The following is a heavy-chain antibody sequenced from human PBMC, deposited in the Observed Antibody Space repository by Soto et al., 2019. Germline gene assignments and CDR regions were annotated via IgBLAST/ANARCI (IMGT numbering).Heavy chain of an antibody. J-gene: IGHJ6*02. CDR2: IYYSGST. CDR3: ARGRKEAAMPDYYYYGMDV. Sequence: SETLSLAYNTSGGSIRSSNYDRGWIRQPPGKGLEWIGSIYYSGSTYYNPSLKSRVTISVDTSKNQFSLKLSSVTAADTAVYYCARGRKEAAMPDYYYYGMDVWGQGTTVS. CDR1: GGSIRSSNYD. D-gene: IGHD2-2*01. V-gene: IGHV4-39*01.